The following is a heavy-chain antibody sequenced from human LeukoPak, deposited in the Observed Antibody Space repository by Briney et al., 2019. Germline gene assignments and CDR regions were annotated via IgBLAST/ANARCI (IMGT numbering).Heavy chain of an antibody. D-gene: IGHD3-10*01. V-gene: IGHV3-21*01. J-gene: IGHJ4*02. Sequence: GGSLRLSCADSGFTFSSYSMRWGRQAPGKGGEGVSYISGSGTEIYYADSVKGRFTISRDNAKNALYLHMNSLSAEDTAVYYCARVSGTYYKGHFDYWGQGTLVTVSS. CDR2: ISGSGTEI. CDR3: ARVSGTYYKGHFDY. CDR1: GFTFSSYS.